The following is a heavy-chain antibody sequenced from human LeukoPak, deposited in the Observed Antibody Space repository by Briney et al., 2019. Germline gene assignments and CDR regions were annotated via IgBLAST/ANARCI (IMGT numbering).Heavy chain of an antibody. V-gene: IGHV4-39*01. CDR1: GGSISSSSYY. Sequence: PSETLFLTCTVSGGSISSSSYYWDWTRQPPGKGLEWIGSIYYSGSTYYNPSLKSRVTISVDTSKNQFSLKLSSVTAADTAVYYCARGRGYSYGPLYYFDYWGQGTLVTVSS. D-gene: IGHD5-18*01. J-gene: IGHJ4*02. CDR3: ARGRGYSYGPLYYFDY. CDR2: IYYSGST.